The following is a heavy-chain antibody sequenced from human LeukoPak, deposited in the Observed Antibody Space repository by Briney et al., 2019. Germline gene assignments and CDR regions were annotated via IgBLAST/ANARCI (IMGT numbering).Heavy chain of an antibody. V-gene: IGHV7-4-1*02. D-gene: IGHD3-9*01. CDR2: INTNTGNP. CDR1: GYTFTSYA. Sequence: ASVKVSCKASGYTFTSYAMNWVRQAPGQGLEWMGWINTNTGNPTYAQGFTGRFVFSLDTSVSTAYLQISSLKAEDTAVYYCAKSAPGYFDWYWYFDLWGRGTLVTVSS. CDR3: AKSAPGYFDWYWYFDL. J-gene: IGHJ2*01.